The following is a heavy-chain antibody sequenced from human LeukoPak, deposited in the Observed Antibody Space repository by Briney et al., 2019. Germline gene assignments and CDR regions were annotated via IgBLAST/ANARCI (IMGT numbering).Heavy chain of an antibody. CDR2: IWYDGNNK. D-gene: IGHD6-19*01. V-gene: IGHV3-33*06. Sequence: PGGSLRLSCAASGFTLSNYGMRWVRQAPGKGLEWVVVIWYDGNNKYYADSVKGRFTISRDNSKNTLYLQMNSLRAEDTAVYYCAKGLYSSGWYYFDSWGQGTLVTVSS. CDR1: GFTLSNYG. J-gene: IGHJ4*02. CDR3: AKGLYSSGWYYFDS.